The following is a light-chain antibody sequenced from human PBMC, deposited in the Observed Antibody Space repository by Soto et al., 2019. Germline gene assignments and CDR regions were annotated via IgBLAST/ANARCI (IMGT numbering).Light chain of an antibody. CDR3: QHYDNIPSMT. Sequence: DTQMTQSPSSLSSSVGDRVTLTWPASRHISNFLNWYQKKPGNAPKVLLYAASKLASGVPSRFSGRGYGIDLTFTISSLQTEDVAKYYCQHYDNIPSMTFGQGTRLEIK. V-gene: IGKV1-33*01. CDR1: RHISNF. J-gene: IGKJ5*01. CDR2: AAS.